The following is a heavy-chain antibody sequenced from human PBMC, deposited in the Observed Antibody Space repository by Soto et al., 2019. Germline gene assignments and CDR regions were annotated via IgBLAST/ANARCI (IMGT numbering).Heavy chain of an antibody. J-gene: IGHJ5*02. D-gene: IGHD3-22*01. Sequence: ASVKVSCKASGYTFTSYAMHWVRQAPGQRLEWMGWINAGNGNTKYSQKFQGRVTITRDTSASTAYMELSSLRSEDTAVYYCARDSSGLGWFDPWGQGTLVTSPQ. CDR1: GYTFTSYA. V-gene: IGHV1-3*01. CDR2: INAGNGNT. CDR3: ARDSSGLGWFDP.